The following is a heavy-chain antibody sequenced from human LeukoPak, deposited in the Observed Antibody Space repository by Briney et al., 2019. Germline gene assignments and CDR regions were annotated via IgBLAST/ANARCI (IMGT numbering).Heavy chain of an antibody. Sequence: PGGSLRLSCAASGFTFSSYAMNWVRQAPGKGLEWVSGISGRGGSTYYADSVKARFTISRDNSKNTLYLQMNSLRAKDTAVYSCAKDKAGEGLFDYWGQGTLVTVSS. CDR2: ISGRGGST. CDR1: GFTFSSYA. CDR3: AKDKAGEGLFDY. D-gene: IGHD3-3*01. V-gene: IGHV3-23*01. J-gene: IGHJ4*02.